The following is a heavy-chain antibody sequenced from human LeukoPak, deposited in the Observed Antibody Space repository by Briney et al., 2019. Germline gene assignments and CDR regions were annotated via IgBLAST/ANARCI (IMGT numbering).Heavy chain of an antibody. Sequence: PGGSLRLSCATSGFTFSSFAMNWVRQPPGKGLEWVSGISDTGGSAFYADSVKGRFTISRDSSKHTLDLQMSSLRADDTAVYYCAKDGWLAGTGTDWGQGTLVTVSS. D-gene: IGHD6-13*01. CDR3: AKDGWLAGTGTD. CDR1: GFTFSSFA. CDR2: ISDTGGSA. J-gene: IGHJ4*02. V-gene: IGHV3-23*01.